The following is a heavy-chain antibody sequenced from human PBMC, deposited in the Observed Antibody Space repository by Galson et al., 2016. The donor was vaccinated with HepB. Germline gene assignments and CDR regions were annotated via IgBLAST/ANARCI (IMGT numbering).Heavy chain of an antibody. J-gene: IGHJ6*03. D-gene: IGHD4-17*01. CDR1: GFTFSNYA. Sequence: SLRLSCAASGFTFSNYAMNWVRQTPGKGLEWVSTITFSGGNTYYADSVKGRFTISRDNSKNTLYLQMNSLGADDTAVYYCAKVFYGDYSHLRNYYYYYMDVWGKGTTVTVSS. V-gene: IGHV3-23*01. CDR3: AKVFYGDYSHLRNYYYYYMDV. CDR2: ITFSGGNT.